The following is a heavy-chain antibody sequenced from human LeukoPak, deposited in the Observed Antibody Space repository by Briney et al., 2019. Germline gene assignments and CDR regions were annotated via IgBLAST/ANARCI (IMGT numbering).Heavy chain of an antibody. CDR3: ARDRYSSMWSVFEY. J-gene: IGHJ4*02. Sequence: GGSLRLSCAASGFTFSSFAMHWVRQSPGKGLEWVAVIWYDGSNKLYADSVKGRFTISRDNSRNTLYLQMDSLSAEDTAVYYCARDRYSSMWSVFEYWGQGALVTVSS. CDR1: GFTFSSFA. D-gene: IGHD6-13*01. CDR2: IWYDGSNK. V-gene: IGHV3-33*01.